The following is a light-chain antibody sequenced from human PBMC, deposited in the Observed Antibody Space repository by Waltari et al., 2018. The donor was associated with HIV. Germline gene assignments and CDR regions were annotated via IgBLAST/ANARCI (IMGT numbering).Light chain of an antibody. V-gene: IGLV1-44*01. CDR1: KSHIGPNT. J-gene: IGLJ3*02. CDR2: SNE. CDR3: AAWDDTLNGWV. Sequence: SVLSQPPSASCTPGPRVTIPCSGSKSHIGPNTVNWYRQLPGTTPQLLIHSNEQRPSGVPDRFSGSKSGTSASLAISGLQSEDEADYYCAAWDDTLNGWVFGGGTKLTVL.